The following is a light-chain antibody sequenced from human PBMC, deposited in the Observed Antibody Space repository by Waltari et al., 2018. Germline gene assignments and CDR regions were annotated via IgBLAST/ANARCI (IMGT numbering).Light chain of an antibody. V-gene: IGKV1-5*03. CDR1: QSISSW. CDR2: KAS. CDR3: QQYNSYSRT. J-gene: IGKJ1*01. Sequence: DIQTTHSPSTLSASVGDRVTITCRASQSISSWLAWYQQNPGKAPKLLIYKASSLESGVPSRFSGSGSGTEFTLTISSLQPDDFATYYCQQYNSYSRTFGQGTKVEIK.